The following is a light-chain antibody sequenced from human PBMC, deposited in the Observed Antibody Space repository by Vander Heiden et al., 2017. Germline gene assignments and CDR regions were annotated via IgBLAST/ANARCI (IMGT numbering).Light chain of an antibody. Sequence: SYVLTQPPSVSVAPGQTARITCGGNNIGSKSVHWHQQKPGQAHVLVVDDDSDRPSGTPERFAGSNAGTTAKPITSRVEAGDEADYYRQVWGSSSDPEVFGGGTKLTVL. J-gene: IGLJ2*01. CDR1: NIGSKS. CDR3: QVWGSSSDPEV. CDR2: DDS. V-gene: IGLV3-21*02.